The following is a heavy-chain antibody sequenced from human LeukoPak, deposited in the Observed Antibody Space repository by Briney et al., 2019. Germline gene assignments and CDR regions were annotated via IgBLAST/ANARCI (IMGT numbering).Heavy chain of an antibody. CDR3: ARDLGDYGFDY. Sequence: GGSLRLSCAASGFTVSSNYMSWVRQAPGKGLEWVSVIYSGGSTYYADSVKGRFAISRDNSKNTLYLQMNSLRAEDTAVYYCARDLGDYGFDYWGQGTLVTVSS. J-gene: IGHJ4*02. CDR2: IYSGGST. D-gene: IGHD4-17*01. V-gene: IGHV3-53*01. CDR1: GFTVSSNY.